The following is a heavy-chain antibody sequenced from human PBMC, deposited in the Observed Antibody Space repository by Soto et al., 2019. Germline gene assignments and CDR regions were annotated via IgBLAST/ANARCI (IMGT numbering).Heavy chain of an antibody. V-gene: IGHV3-33*01. CDR3: ARPRYSGDDPDDLDI. D-gene: IGHD5-12*01. J-gene: IGHJ3*02. CDR1: GFTFSSYR. CDR2: IWYDGSHK. Sequence: QVQLVESGGAVVQPGTSLRLSCTASGFTFSSYRMHWVRQAPGKGLEWVAIIWYDGSHKFYVDSVKGRFAVSRDNSKNTVNLQMNGLTGEDTAVYYRARPRYSGDDPDDLDIWGRGTLVTISS.